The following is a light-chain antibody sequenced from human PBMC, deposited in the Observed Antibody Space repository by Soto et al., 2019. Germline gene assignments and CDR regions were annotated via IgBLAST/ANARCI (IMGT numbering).Light chain of an antibody. Sequence: AIRMTQSPSSFSASTGDRGTITCRASQGISSYLAWYQQKPGKAPKLLIYAASTLQSGVPSRFSGSGSGTDFTLSISSLQPEDSAIYYCQQADTFPITFGQGTRLEIK. CDR3: QQADTFPIT. J-gene: IGKJ5*01. V-gene: IGKV1-8*01. CDR1: QGISSY. CDR2: AAS.